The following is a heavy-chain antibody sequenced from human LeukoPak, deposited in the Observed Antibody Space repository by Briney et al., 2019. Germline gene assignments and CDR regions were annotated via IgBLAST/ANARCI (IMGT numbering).Heavy chain of an antibody. CDR1: GVSISSGNSY. Sequence: SETLSLTCTVSGVSISSGNSYWGWIRQPPGKGLEWIGSIYYSGNTYYNASLKSQVSISIDTSKNQFSLRLTSVTATDTAMYYCARQTGSGLFTLPGGQGTLVTVSS. D-gene: IGHD3/OR15-3a*01. J-gene: IGHJ4*02. V-gene: IGHV4-39*01. CDR3: ARQTGSGLFTLP. CDR2: IYYSGNT.